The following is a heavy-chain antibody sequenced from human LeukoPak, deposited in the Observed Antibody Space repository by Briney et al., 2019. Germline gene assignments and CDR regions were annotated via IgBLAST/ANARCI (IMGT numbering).Heavy chain of an antibody. V-gene: IGHV4-59*08. CDR1: GGSFSGYY. CDR3: ARSYYYGMDV. CDR2: IYYSGST. Sequence: PSETLSLTCAVYGGSFSGYYWSWIRQPPGKGLEWIGYIYYSGSTNYNPSLKSRVTISVDTSKNQFSLKLSSVTAADTAVYYCARSYYYGMDVWSQGTTVAVSS. J-gene: IGHJ6*02.